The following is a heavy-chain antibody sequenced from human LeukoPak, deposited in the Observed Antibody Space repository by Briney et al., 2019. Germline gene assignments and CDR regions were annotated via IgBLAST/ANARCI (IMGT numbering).Heavy chain of an antibody. Sequence: PSGTLSLSCTVSGDFMSIAFWSWIRQPPGKGLEWIGYIYGTGSTNYNSSLKSRVTISVDTSKNQFSLRLRSVTAADTAVYYCARGWRADHFDFWGQGILVIVSS. V-gene: IGHV4-59*01. CDR3: ARGWRADHFDF. CDR1: GDFMSIAF. CDR2: IYGTGST. J-gene: IGHJ4*02. D-gene: IGHD2-15*01.